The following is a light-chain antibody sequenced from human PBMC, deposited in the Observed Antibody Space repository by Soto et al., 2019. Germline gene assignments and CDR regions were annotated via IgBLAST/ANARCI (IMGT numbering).Light chain of an antibody. CDR2: SNN. CDR1: SSNIGSNG. CDR3: AAWDDSLNGV. V-gene: IGLV1-44*01. J-gene: IGLJ2*01. Sequence: QAVVTQPPSASGTPGQRVTISCSGSSSNIGSNGVNWYRQLPGTAPKLLIYSNNQRPSGVPDRFSGSKSGTSASLAISGLQSDDEADYYCAAWDDSLNGVFGGGTKVTVL.